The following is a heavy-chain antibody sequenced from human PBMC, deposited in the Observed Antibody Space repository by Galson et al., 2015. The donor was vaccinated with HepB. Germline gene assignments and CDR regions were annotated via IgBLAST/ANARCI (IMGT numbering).Heavy chain of an antibody. V-gene: IGHV4-31*03. CDR2: IFHSGST. Sequence: QVQLQESGPGLVKPSQTLSLTCTVSGGSISSGDYYWSWIRQHPGKGLEWIGYIFHSGSTYYNPSLKSRVTISVDTSKNQFSLKLSSVTAADTAVYYCASSSFYYYYGMDVWGQGTTVTVSS. CDR1: GGSISSGDYY. CDR3: ASSSFYYYYGMDV. J-gene: IGHJ6*02. D-gene: IGHD2-2*01.